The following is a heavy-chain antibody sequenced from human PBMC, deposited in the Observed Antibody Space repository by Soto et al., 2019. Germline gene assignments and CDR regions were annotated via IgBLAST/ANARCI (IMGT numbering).Heavy chain of an antibody. CDR1: GYTFTSYG. Sequence: GASVQVPCKASGYTFTSYGIHWVRQAPGQRLEWTGWINAGNGNTKYSEKFQGRVTITRDTSASTAYLELSSLRSEDTAVYYCARDPNDSSAYYHHYYYGMDVWGQGTTVTV. D-gene: IGHD3-22*01. J-gene: IGHJ6*02. CDR3: ARDPNDSSAYYHHYYYGMDV. CDR2: INAGNGNT. V-gene: IGHV1-3*01.